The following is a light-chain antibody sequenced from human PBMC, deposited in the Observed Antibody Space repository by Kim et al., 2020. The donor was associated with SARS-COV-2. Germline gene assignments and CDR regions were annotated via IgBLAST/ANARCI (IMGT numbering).Light chain of an antibody. CDR3: QTWGTGIG. CDR2: LNSDGSH. Sequence: QLVLTQSPSASASLGASVKLTCTLSSGHSSYAIAWHQQQPEKGPRYLMKLNSDGSHSKGDGIPYRFSGSSSGAERYLSISSLQSEDEADYYCQTWGTGIGFGGGTKLTVL. J-gene: IGLJ3*02. CDR1: SGHSSYA. V-gene: IGLV4-69*01.